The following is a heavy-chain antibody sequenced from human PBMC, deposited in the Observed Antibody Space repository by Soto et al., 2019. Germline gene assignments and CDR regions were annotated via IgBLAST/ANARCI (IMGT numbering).Heavy chain of an antibody. Sequence: PSETLSLTCTVSGGSISSYYWSWIRQPPGKGLEWIGYIYYSGSTNYNPSLKSRVTISVDTSKNQFSLKLSSVTAADTAVYYCGSRSGVCGGEWFRYLVPWGRGTLLTISS. V-gene: IGHV4-59*08. CDR1: GGSISSYY. J-gene: IGHJ4*01. D-gene: IGHD2-21*01. CDR3: GSRSGVCGGEWFRYLVP. CDR2: IYYSGST.